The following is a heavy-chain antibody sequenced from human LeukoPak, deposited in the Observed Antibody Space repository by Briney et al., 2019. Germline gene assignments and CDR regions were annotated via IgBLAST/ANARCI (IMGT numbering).Heavy chain of an antibody. CDR1: GYTFTGYY. J-gene: IGHJ4*02. Sequence: ASVKVSCKASGYTFTGYYMHWVRQAPGQGLEWMGWINPNSGGTNYAQKLQGRVTMTTDTSTSTAYMELRSLRSDDAAVYYCARDGSVAARGDYWGQGTLVTVSS. V-gene: IGHV1-2*02. D-gene: IGHD1-26*01. CDR2: INPNSGGT. CDR3: ARDGSVAARGDY.